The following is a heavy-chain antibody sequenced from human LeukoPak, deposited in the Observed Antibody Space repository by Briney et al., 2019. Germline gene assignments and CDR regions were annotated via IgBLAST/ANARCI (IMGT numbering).Heavy chain of an antibody. Sequence: PSGTLSLTCAVSGRSIASSYWWTSIRQPPGKGLERIGEIYHSGSTNYSPYLRSRVTISVDKSDNQFSLKLNSMTAADTAVYYCARNAGNSDVDYWGQGTLVTVSS. CDR1: GRSIASSYW. J-gene: IGHJ4*02. D-gene: IGHD4-23*01. CDR3: ARNAGNSDVDY. V-gene: IGHV4-4*02. CDR2: IYHSGST.